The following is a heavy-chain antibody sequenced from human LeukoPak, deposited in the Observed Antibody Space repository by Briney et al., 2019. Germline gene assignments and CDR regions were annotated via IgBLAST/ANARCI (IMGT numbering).Heavy chain of an antibody. CDR2: IYSDGVT. J-gene: IGHJ5*02. Sequence: QPGGSLRLSCAASGFIVNSYAMSWVRQAPGKGLAWVSLIYSDGVTQYADSVKGRFTISRDNSKNTLYLQMNSLRDEDTAVYFCARHRAEGKTWVEFDPSGQGTQVTVSS. V-gene: IGHV3-66*02. CDR3: ARHRAEGKTWVEFDP. CDR1: GFIVNSYA.